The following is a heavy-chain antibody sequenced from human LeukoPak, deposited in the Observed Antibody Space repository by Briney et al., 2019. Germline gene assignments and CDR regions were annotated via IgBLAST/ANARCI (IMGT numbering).Heavy chain of an antibody. CDR1: GYTFTSYG. D-gene: IGHD3-22*01. V-gene: IGHV1-18*01. J-gene: IGHJ4*02. CDR3: ARDPGDYYDCSGYNTIDY. Sequence: ASVKVSCKASGYTFTSYGISWVRQAPGQGLEGMGWISAYNGNTNYAQKLQGRVTMTTDTSTSTAYMELRSLRSDDTAVYYCARDPGDYYDCSGYNTIDYWGQGTLVTVSS. CDR2: ISAYNGNT.